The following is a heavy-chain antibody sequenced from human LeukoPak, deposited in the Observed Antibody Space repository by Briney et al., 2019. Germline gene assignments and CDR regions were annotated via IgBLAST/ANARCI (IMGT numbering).Heavy chain of an antibody. J-gene: IGHJ6*02. Sequence: ASVKVSCKASGYTFTTYPINWVRQAPGQGLEWMGRVNPNSGGTDYAQKFQGRVTMTRDTSIGTAYMELNRLRSDDTAVYFCARGEVVPAAISYYYYGVAVWGQGTTVTVSS. CDR1: GYTFTTYP. V-gene: IGHV1-2*06. D-gene: IGHD2-2*02. CDR3: ARGEVVPAAISYYYYGVAV. CDR2: VNPNSGGT.